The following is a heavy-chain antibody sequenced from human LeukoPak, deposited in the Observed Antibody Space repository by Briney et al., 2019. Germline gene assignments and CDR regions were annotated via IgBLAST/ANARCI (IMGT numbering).Heavy chain of an antibody. CDR2: INPNSGGT. J-gene: IGHJ5*02. CDR3: ARGVGATGNWFDP. CDR1: GYTFTGYY. V-gene: IGHV1-2*02. D-gene: IGHD1-26*01. Sequence: GASVKVSCTASGYTFTGYYMHWVRQAPGQGLEWMGWINPNSGGTNYAQKFQGRVTMTRDTSIGTAYMELSRLRSDDTAVYYCARGVGATGNWFDPWGQGTLVTVSS.